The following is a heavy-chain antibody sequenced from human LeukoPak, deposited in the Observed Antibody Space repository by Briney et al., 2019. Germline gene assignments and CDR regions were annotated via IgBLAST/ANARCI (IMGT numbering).Heavy chain of an antibody. J-gene: IGHJ6*02. V-gene: IGHV4-59*01. CDR2: IYYSGST. Sequence: PSETLSLTCAVYGGSFSGYYWSWIRQPPGKGLKWIGYIYYSGSTNYNPSLKSRVTISVDTSKNQFSLKLSSVTAADTAVYYCAREGLTTVTAYYYYGMDVWGQGTTVTVSS. D-gene: IGHD4-11*01. CDR3: AREGLTTVTAYYYYGMDV. CDR1: GGSFSGYY.